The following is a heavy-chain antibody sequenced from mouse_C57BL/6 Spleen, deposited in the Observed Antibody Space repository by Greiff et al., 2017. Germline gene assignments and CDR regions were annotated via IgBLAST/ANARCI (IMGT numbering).Heavy chain of an antibody. D-gene: IGHD1-1*01. V-gene: IGHV1-4*01. CDR1: GYTFTSYT. CDR2: INPSRGYT. CDR3: AREGTITAVVAVDY. Sequence: VKLMESGAELARPGASVTMSCKASGYTFTSYTMHWVKQRPGQGLEWIGYINPSRGYTKYNQKFKDKATLTADKASSTAYMQLSSLTSEDSAVYDCAREGTITAVVAVDYWGQGTTLTVSS. J-gene: IGHJ2*01.